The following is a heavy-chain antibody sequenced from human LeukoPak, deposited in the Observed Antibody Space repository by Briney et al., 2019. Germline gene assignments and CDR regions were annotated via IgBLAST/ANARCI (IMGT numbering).Heavy chain of an antibody. CDR2: FDPEDGET. CDR3: ARVQGESSGYYPFGY. D-gene: IGHD3-22*01. J-gene: IGHJ4*02. V-gene: IGHV1-24*01. Sequence: ASVKVSCKVSGYTLTELSMHWVRQAPGKGLEWMGGFDPEDGETIYAQKLQGRVTMTTDTSTSTAYMELRSLRSDDTAVYYCARVQGESSGYYPFGYWGQGTLVTVSS. CDR1: GYTLTELS.